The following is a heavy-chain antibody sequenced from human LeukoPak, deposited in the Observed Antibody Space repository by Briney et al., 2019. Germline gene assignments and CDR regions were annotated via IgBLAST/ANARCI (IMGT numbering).Heavy chain of an antibody. J-gene: IGHJ4*02. CDR3: AKAPLGYYFDY. Sequence: SLRLSCAASGFTFDDYAVHWVRQAPGKGLEWVSGISWNSDSIGYADSVKGRFTISRDNAKNSLYLQMNSLRAEDTALYYCAKAPLGYYFDYWGQGTLVTVSS. V-gene: IGHV3-9*01. CDR2: ISWNSDSI. CDR1: GFTFDDYA.